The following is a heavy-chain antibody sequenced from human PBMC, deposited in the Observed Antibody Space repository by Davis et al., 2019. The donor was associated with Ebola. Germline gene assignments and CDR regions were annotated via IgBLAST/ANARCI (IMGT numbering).Heavy chain of an antibody. D-gene: IGHD4-17*01. J-gene: IGHJ4*02. V-gene: IGHV3-23*01. CDR3: ARHDYGDSHFDY. CDR2: ISGSGGST. CDR1: GFTFSSYA. Sequence: GGSLRLSCAASGFTFSSYAMSWVRQAPGKGLEWVSAISGSGGSTYYADSVKGRFTISRDNSKNTLYLQMNSLRAEGTAVYYCARHDYGDSHFDYWGQGTLVTVSS.